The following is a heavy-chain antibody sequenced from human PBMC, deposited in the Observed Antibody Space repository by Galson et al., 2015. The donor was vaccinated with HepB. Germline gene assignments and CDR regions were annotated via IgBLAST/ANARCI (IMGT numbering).Heavy chain of an antibody. D-gene: IGHD2-15*01. Sequence: QSGAEVKKPGESLKISCKGSGYSFTSYWIGWVRQMPGKGLEWMGIIYPGDSDTRYSPSFQGQVTISADKSISTAYLQWSSLKASDTAMYYCARACSGGSCSPHQWGYQGAFDIWGQGTMVTVSS. CDR1: GYSFTSYW. J-gene: IGHJ3*02. CDR2: IYPGDSDT. CDR3: ARACSGGSCSPHQWGYQGAFDI. V-gene: IGHV5-51*03.